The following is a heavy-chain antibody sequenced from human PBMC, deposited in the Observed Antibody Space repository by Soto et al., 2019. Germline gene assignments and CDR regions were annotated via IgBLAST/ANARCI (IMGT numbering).Heavy chain of an antibody. J-gene: IGHJ5*02. CDR3: ARVVDYYDSSGYYSGSWFDP. V-gene: IGHV1-18*01. D-gene: IGHD3-22*01. CDR1: GYTLTSYG. CDR2: ISAYNGNT. Sequence: GASVKVSCKASGYTLTSYGISWVRQAPGQGLEWMGWISAYNGNTNYAQKLQGRVTMTTDTSTSTAYMELRSLRSDDTAVYYCARVVDYYDSSGYYSGSWFDPWGQGTLVTVSS.